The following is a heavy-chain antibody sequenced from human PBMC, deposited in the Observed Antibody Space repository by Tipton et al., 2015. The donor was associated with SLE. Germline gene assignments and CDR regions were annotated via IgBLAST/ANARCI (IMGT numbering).Heavy chain of an antibody. CDR1: GGSISGYF. CDR3: ARPPASSGYVDTFDI. J-gene: IGHJ3*02. V-gene: IGHV4-59*08. D-gene: IGHD3-22*01. CDR2: ISYSGST. Sequence: TLSLTCAVSGGSISGYFWSWIRKPPGKGLEWIAYISYSGSTSYNPSVRSRVTISVDTSKNQFSLNLRSVTAADTAVYYCARPPASSGYVDTFDIWGQGTLVTVSS.